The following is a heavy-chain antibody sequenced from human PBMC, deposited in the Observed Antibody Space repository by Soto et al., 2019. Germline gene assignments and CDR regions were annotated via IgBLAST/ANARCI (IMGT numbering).Heavy chain of an antibody. CDR2: IHYSGST. D-gene: IGHD3-10*01. CDR3: ARDLDYYGSGTYYYYMDV. Sequence: SETLSLTCTVSGGSISNYYWSWIRQPPGKGLEWIGYIHYSGSTNYNSSLKSRVTISVDTSKNQFSLKLSSVTAADTAVYYCARDLDYYGSGTYYYYMDVWGKGTTVTVSS. V-gene: IGHV4-59*01. CDR1: GGSISNYY. J-gene: IGHJ6*03.